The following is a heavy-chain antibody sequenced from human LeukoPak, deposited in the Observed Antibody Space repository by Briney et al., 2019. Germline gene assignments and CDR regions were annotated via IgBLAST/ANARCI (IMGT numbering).Heavy chain of an antibody. CDR2: INPNSGGT. D-gene: IGHD3-3*01. Sequence: ASVNVSCKASGYTFTGYYMHWVRQAPGQGLEWMGWINPNSGGTNYAQKFQGRVTMTRDTSISTAYMELSRLRSDDTAVYYCARDPTYYDFWSGYYTKEGFDPWGQGTLVTVSS. CDR3: ARDPTYYDFWSGYYTKEGFDP. V-gene: IGHV1-2*02. J-gene: IGHJ5*02. CDR1: GYTFTGYY.